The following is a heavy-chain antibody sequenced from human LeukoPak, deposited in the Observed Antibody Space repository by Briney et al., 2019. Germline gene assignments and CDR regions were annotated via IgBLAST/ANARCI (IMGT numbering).Heavy chain of an antibody. CDR1: GDSVTSADYY. CDR3: AREGITIFGQTYYYGVDV. D-gene: IGHD3-3*01. Sequence: SETLSLTCTVAGDSVTSADYYWSWIRQSPGKGLEWIGNIYYRGTTHYKPSLKSRITISLDPSRNPLSLRVRCVTAADTAVYYCAREGITIFGQTYYYGVDVWGQGTTVIVSS. CDR2: IYYRGTT. J-gene: IGHJ6*02. V-gene: IGHV4-30-4*01.